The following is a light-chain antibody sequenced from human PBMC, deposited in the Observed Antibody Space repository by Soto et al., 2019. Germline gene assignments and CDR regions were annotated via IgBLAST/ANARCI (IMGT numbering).Light chain of an antibody. V-gene: IGKV1-5*01. CDR1: QSISSW. CDR2: DAS. Sequence: DIQMTQSPSTLSASVGDRVTITCRASQSISSWLAWYQQKPGKAPKLLIYDASSLESGVPSRFSGSGSGTELTPTISSLQPDDFATYYCQQYNSYPWTFGQGTKVDI. J-gene: IGKJ1*01. CDR3: QQYNSYPWT.